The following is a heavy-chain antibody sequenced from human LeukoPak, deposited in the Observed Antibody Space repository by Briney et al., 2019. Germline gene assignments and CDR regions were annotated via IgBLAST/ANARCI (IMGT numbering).Heavy chain of an antibody. J-gene: IGHJ4*02. CDR3: ARDKGPSYLSSFDY. CDR2: ISYDGSNE. V-gene: IGHV3-30*04. Sequence: GGSLRLSCAASGFTFSSYVMHWVRQAPGKGLEWVAIISYDGSNEYYADSVKGRFTISRDNSKNTLYLQMNSLRAADTAVYYCARDKGPSYLSSFDYWGQGTLVTVSS. CDR1: GFTFSSYV. D-gene: IGHD2-2*01.